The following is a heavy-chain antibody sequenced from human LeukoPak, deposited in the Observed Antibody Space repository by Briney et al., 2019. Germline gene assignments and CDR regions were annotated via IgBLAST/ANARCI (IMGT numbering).Heavy chain of an antibody. CDR2: ISDHNGNT. CDR3: ARAMGGTAGGENWFDP. V-gene: IGHV1-18*01. D-gene: IGHD3-10*01. Sequence: GASVKVSCKASGYTFTSYRISWVRQAPGQGLEWMGWISDHNGNTNYVQKFQGRATMTTDTSTSTAYMELRSLRSDDTAVYYCARAMGGTAGGENWFDPWGQGTLVTVSS. CDR1: GYTFTSYR. J-gene: IGHJ5*02.